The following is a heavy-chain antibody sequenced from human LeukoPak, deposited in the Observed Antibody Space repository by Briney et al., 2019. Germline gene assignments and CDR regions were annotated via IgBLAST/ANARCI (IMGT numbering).Heavy chain of an antibody. CDR2: INPNSGGT. J-gene: IGHJ5*02. CDR3: ARDLPPPGYCSSTSCYGPGGFDP. D-gene: IGHD2-2*01. Sequence: ASVKVSCKASGYTFTGYYMHWVRQAPGQGLEWMGWINPNSGGTNYAQKFQGRVTMTRDASISTAYMELSRLRSDDTAVYYCARDLPPPGYCSSTSCYGPGGFDPWGQGTLVTVSS. CDR1: GYTFTGYY. V-gene: IGHV1-2*02.